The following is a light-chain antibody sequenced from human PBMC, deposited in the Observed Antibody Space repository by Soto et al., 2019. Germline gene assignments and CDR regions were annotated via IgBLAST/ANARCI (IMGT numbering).Light chain of an antibody. CDR2: END. V-gene: IGLV1-51*02. J-gene: IGLJ2*01. Sequence: QSVLTQPPSVSAAPGQKVTISCSGSSSNIGKKYVSWYEQVPGTAPKLLIYENDKRPSEIPDRFSGSKSGTSATLGITGLQAGDEPDYYCETWDLSLSAVIFGGGTKLTVL. CDR3: ETWDLSLSAVI. CDR1: SSNIGKKY.